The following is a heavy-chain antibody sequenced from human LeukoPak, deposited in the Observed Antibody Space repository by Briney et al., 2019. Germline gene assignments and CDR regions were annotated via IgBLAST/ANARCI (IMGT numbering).Heavy chain of an antibody. CDR1: GFTFDEYA. CDR3: AKTSLYYDSSGYYDY. V-gene: IGHV3-9*01. CDR2: ISWNSGSI. J-gene: IGHJ4*02. D-gene: IGHD3-22*01. Sequence: GRSLRLSCAASGFTFDEYAMHWVRQAPGKGLEWVSGISWNSGSIGYADSVKGRFTISRDNAKNSLYLQMNSLRAEDTALYYCAKTSLYYDSSGYYDYWGQGTLVTVSS.